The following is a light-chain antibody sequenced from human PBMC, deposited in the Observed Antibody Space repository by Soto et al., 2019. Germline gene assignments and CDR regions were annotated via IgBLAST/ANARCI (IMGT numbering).Light chain of an antibody. CDR2: DAS. Sequence: DIHMTQSPSTLPASVGDRVTITCRASQSISNWLAWYQQKPGKAPNLLIYDASTLESGVPSRFSGSGSGTEFTLTISSLQPEDFATYYCQQFHSFSRTFGQGTKVDIK. CDR3: QQFHSFSRT. CDR1: QSISNW. J-gene: IGKJ1*01. V-gene: IGKV1-5*01.